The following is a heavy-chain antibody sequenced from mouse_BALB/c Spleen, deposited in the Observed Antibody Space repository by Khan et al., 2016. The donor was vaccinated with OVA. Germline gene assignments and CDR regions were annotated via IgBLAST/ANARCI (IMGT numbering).Heavy chain of an antibody. CDR1: GYTFTNFW. CDR2: IYPGSGNS. CDR3: ARPYYYGSRYDTMDA. J-gene: IGHJ4*01. Sequence: VQLQESGGELVRPGTSVKMSCKAAGYTFTNFWIGWVKQRPGHGLEWIGDIYPGSGNSNLNEKFRGKATLTSDTSSSTAYMQLSSLTFEDSAIYYCARPYYYGSRYDTMDAWGQGTSVTVSS. D-gene: IGHD1-1*01. V-gene: IGHV1-63*02.